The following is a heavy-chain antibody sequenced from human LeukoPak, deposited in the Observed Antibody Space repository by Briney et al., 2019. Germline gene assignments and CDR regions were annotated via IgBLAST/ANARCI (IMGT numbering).Heavy chain of an antibody. CDR2: IYHSGST. V-gene: IGHV4-38-2*02. CDR3: ARDGGPYYYDSSGYGTIDY. CDR1: GYSISSGYY. Sequence: SETLSLTCTVSGYSISSGYYWGWIRQPPGKGLEWIGSIYHSGSTYYNPSLKSRVTISVDTSKNRFSLKLSSVTAADTAVYYCARDGGPYYYDSSGYGTIDYWGQGTLVTVSS. J-gene: IGHJ4*02. D-gene: IGHD3-22*01.